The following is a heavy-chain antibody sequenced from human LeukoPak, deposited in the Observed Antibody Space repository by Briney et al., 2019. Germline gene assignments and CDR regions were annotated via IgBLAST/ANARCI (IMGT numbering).Heavy chain of an antibody. J-gene: IGHJ6*03. D-gene: IGHD3-16*01. V-gene: IGHV1-2*02. CDR2: INPNSGGT. CDR1: GYTFTCYY. Sequence: GASVKVSCKASGYTFTCYYMHWVRQAPGQGLEWMGWINPNSGGTNYAQKFQGRVTRTRDTSISTAYMELSRLRSDDTAVYYCARGGFGAGTQPYYYYMDVWGKGTTVTVSS. CDR3: ARGGFGAGTQPYYYYMDV.